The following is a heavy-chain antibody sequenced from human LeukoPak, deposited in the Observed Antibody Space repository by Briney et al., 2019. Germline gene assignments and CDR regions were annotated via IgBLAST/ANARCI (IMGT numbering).Heavy chain of an antibody. J-gene: IGHJ5*02. CDR3: ARGTPYGSGSSNWFDP. V-gene: IGHV4-59*01. CDR2: IYYSGST. Sequence: SETLSLTCTVSGGSISSCYWSWIRQPPGKGLEWIGYIYYSGSTNYNPSLKSRVTISVDTSKNQFSLKLSSVTAADTAVYYCARGTPYGSGSSNWFDPWGQGTLVTVSS. D-gene: IGHD3-10*01. CDR1: GGSISSCY.